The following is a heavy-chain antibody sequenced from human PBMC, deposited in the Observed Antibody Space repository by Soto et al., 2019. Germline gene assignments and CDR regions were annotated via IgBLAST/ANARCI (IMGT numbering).Heavy chain of an antibody. J-gene: IGHJ4*02. CDR2: INPSGGST. V-gene: IGHV1-46*01. Sequence: ASVKVSCKASGYTFTSYYMHWVRQAPGQGLEWMGIINPSGGSTSYAQKFQGRVTMTRDTSTSTVYMELSSLRSEDTAVYYCARVWVNDYSNCPVDYWGQGTLVTVPS. CDR1: GYTFTSYY. CDR3: ARVWVNDYSNCPVDY. D-gene: IGHD4-4*01.